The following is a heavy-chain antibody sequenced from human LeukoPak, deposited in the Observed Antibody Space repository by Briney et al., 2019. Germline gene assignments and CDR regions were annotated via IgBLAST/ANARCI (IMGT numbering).Heavy chain of an antibody. V-gene: IGHV3-30*18. CDR2: ISYDGSSQ. CDR3: AKDLFLYGSSGYPRCPDY. J-gene: IGHJ4*02. CDR1: GFTFSSYG. Sequence: GRSLRLSCAASGFTFSSYGIHWVRQAPGKGLEWVAVISYDGSSQYHADSVKGRFTISRDNFKNTLYLQMNSLRAEDSAVYYCAKDLFLYGSSGYPRCPDYWGQGTLVTVSS. D-gene: IGHD3-22*01.